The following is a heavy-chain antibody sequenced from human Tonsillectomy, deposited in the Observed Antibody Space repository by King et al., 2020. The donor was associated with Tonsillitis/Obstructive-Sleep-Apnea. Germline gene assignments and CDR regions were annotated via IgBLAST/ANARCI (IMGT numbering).Heavy chain of an antibody. Sequence: VQLVESGGGVVQPGRSMRLSCAASGFNFSSHAMHWVRQSPGKGLEWVAVISYDGSNKYYADSVKGRFIISRDNSKNRMYLQMHSLRGDDSAVYYCARPGASDTSGYYYPEYLQHWGQGTRVTVSS. J-gene: IGHJ1*01. CDR3: ARPGASDTSGYYYPEYLQH. D-gene: IGHD3-22*01. CDR2: ISYDGSNK. V-gene: IGHV3-30*04. CDR1: GFNFSSHA.